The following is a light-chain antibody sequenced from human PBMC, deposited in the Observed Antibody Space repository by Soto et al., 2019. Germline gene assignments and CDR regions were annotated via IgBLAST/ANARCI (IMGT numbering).Light chain of an antibody. CDR1: SSDIGGYYY. J-gene: IGLJ1*01. CDR3: TSYSSSDIFYV. V-gene: IGLV2-14*01. CDR2: QVT. Sequence: QSVLTQPASVSGSPGHSITISCTGTSSDIGGYYYVSWYQHHPGKAPKLLIYQVTNRPSRVSNRFSGSKSGNTASLTISGLQADDEADYYCTSYSSSDIFYVFGTGTKVTVL.